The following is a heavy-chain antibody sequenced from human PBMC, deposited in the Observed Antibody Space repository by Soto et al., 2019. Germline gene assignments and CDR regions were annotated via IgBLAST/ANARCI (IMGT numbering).Heavy chain of an antibody. D-gene: IGHD1-1*01. CDR1: GFTFSRDG. CDR3: VLPPLWERAEYFQH. Sequence: GGSRRLSWAAAGFTFSRDGMDWVRQAPGKGRGWVAVIWYAGSNKYYADSVKGRFTISRDNSKNTLYLQMNSLRAEDTAVYYCVLPPLWERAEYFQHWGQGTLVTVSS. V-gene: IGHV3-33*07. J-gene: IGHJ1*01. CDR2: IWYAGSNK.